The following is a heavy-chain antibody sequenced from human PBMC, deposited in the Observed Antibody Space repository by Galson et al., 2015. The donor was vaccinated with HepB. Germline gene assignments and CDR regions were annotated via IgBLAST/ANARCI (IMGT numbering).Heavy chain of an antibody. CDR1: GYSFTSYW. CDR2: IDPSDSYT. J-gene: IGHJ6*02. D-gene: IGHD2-21*02. CDR3: ARHGSVTPGWAYYYYGMDV. Sequence: QSGAEVKKPGESLRISCKGSGYSFTSYWISWVRQMPGKGLEWMGRIDPSDSYTNYSPSFQGHVTISADKSISTAYLQWSSLKASDTAMYYCARHGSVTPGWAYYYYGMDVWGQGTTVTVSS. V-gene: IGHV5-10-1*01.